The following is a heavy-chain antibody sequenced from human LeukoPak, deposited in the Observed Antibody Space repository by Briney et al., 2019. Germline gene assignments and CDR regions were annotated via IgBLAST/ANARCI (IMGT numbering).Heavy chain of an antibody. D-gene: IGHD3-22*01. Sequence: PGGSLRLSCAASGFTFSSYSMNWVRRAPGKGLEWVANIRRDGSETHYVDSVMGRFTISRDNAKNSLYLQMNSLRAEDTAVYYCARDDTHYGSSGSFYDAFDIWGQGTMVTVSS. CDR2: IRRDGSET. J-gene: IGHJ3*02. CDR3: ARDDTHYGSSGSFYDAFDI. CDR1: GFTFSSYS. V-gene: IGHV3-7*01.